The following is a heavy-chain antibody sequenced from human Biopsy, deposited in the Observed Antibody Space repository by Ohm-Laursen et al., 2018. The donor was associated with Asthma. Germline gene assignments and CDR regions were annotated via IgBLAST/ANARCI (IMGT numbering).Heavy chain of an antibody. D-gene: IGHD2-15*01. CDR1: GGSIRSYY. Sequence: GTLSLTCTVSGGSIRSYYWTWIRQPPGKGLEWIGNIHYSGSTYSNPSLKSRITISVDTSKKQISLRLSSVIAADTAVYYCAGFCSGGNCPDHWGQGTLVTVSS. V-gene: IGHV4-59*01. CDR2: IHYSGST. J-gene: IGHJ4*02. CDR3: AGFCSGGNCPDH.